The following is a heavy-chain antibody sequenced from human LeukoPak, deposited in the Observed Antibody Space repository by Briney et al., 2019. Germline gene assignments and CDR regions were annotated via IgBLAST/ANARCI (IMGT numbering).Heavy chain of an antibody. Sequence: GGSLRLSCAASGFTFSSYGLHWVRQAPGKGLEWVAFIRYDGTNKYYADSVRGRFTISRDNSKNTLYLQMNSLRAEDTAVYYCAKDSWSGANWFDPWGQGTLVTVSS. CDR2: IRYDGTNK. J-gene: IGHJ5*02. CDR3: AKDSWSGANWFDP. V-gene: IGHV3-30*02. D-gene: IGHD3-3*01. CDR1: GFTFSSYG.